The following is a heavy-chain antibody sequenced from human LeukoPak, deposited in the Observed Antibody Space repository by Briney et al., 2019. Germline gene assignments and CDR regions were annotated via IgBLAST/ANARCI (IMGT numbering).Heavy chain of an antibody. D-gene: IGHD3-22*01. V-gene: IGHV4-38-2*01. J-gene: IGHJ3*01. CDR3: ARMGVSYYYDSSTYYPTAFDV. CDR2: ISEVASI. Sequence: TLSLTCAVSGYSISSGYYWGCIRQSPGKGLEWIATISEVASIYYNPSLKSRVTLSVDTSKNQFSLRLNSVTAADTALYYCARMGVSYYYDSSTYYPTAFDVWGQGTMVRVLS. CDR1: GYSISSGYY.